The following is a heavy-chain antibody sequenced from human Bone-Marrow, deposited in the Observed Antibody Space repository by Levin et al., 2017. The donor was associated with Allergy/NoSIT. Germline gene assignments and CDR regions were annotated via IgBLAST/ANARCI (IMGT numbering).Heavy chain of an antibody. CDR2: ISDFGDSI. CDR1: GFTFSAYT. V-gene: IGHV3-21*01. CDR3: ARDGGGYSVGSDFYYGMDV. D-gene: IGHD5-18*01. J-gene: IGHJ6*02. Sequence: TGGSLRLSCVASGFTFSAYTMNWVRQTPGRGLEWVSSISDFGDSIYYADSLKGRFTVSRDNAKNSLFLQMSNLRGDDAGVYYCARDGGGYSVGSDFYYGMDVWGQGTTVTVSS.